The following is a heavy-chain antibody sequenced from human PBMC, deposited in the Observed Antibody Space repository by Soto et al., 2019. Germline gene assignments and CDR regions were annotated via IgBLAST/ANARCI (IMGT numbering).Heavy chain of an antibody. CDR3: ARITYYDFWSGKVYGMDV. Sequence: SGPTLVNPTETLTLTCTVSGFSLSNARMGVSWIRQPPGKALEWLAHIFSNDEKSYSTSLKSRLTISKDTSKSQVVLTMTNMDPVDTATYYCARITYYDFWSGKVYGMDVWGQGTTVTVSS. CDR1: GFSLSNARMG. J-gene: IGHJ6*02. CDR2: IFSNDEK. V-gene: IGHV2-26*01. D-gene: IGHD3-3*01.